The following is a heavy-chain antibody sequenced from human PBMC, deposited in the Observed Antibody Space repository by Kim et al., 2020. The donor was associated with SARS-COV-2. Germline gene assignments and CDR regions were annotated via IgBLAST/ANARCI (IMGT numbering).Heavy chain of an antibody. CDR3: ARDFYVLPLYPTGYSSFFDY. V-gene: IGHV3-33*01. CDR1: VFTFSSYG. D-gene: IGHD6-13*01. CDR2: IWYDGSNK. Sequence: GGSLRLSCAASVFTFSSYGMHWVRQAPGKGLEWVAVIWYDGSNKYYADSVKGRFTISRDNSKNTLYLQMNSLRAEDTAVYYCARDFYVLPLYPTGYSSFFDYWGQGTLVTVSS. J-gene: IGHJ4*02.